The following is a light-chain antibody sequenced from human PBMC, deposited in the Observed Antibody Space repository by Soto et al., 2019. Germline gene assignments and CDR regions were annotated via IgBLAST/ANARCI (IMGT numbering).Light chain of an antibody. CDR2: AAF. V-gene: IGKV1-6*01. J-gene: IGKJ1*01. Sequence: IQITQSPSSLSASVEDRVIITCRASQSISNHLNWYHQKPVKAPKLLIYAAFRLQRGVPSRFSGSGSGTDFTLTISSLQPEDFATDYCLQDYNYPPTFGQGTKVDI. CDR3: LQDYNYPPT. CDR1: QSISNH.